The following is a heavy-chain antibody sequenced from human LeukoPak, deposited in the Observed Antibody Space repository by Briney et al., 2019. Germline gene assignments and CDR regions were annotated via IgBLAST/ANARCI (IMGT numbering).Heavy chain of an antibody. CDR1: GCTCSSYA. J-gene: IGHJ5*02. V-gene: IGHV1-69*05. Sequence: SVKVSCKASGCTCSSYAISWVRQAPGQGLEWMGGIIPIFGTANYAQKLQGRVTITTDESTSTAYMELSSLRSEDTAVYYCARAATGTTSRVWFDPWGQGTLVTVSS. CDR3: ARAATGTTSRVWFDP. CDR2: IIPIFGTA. D-gene: IGHD1-1*01.